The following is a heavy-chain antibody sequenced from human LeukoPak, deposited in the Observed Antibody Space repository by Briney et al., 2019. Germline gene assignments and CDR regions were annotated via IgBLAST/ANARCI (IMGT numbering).Heavy chain of an antibody. CDR3: ARDQQTGSAAGPFDY. Sequence: ASVKVSCKASKYTFTDYYMHWVRQAPGQGLEWMGGIIPIFGTANYAQKFQGRVTITADESTSTAYMELSSLRSEDTAVYYCARDQQTGSAAGPFDYWGQGTLVTVSS. CDR1: KYTFTDYY. V-gene: IGHV1-69*13. CDR2: IIPIFGTA. D-gene: IGHD6-13*01. J-gene: IGHJ4*02.